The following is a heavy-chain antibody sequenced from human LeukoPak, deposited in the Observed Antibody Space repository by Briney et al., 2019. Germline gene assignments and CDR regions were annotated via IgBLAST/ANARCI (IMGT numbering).Heavy chain of an antibody. J-gene: IGHJ4*02. D-gene: IGHD5-18*01. Sequence: SQTLSLTCTVSGDSINNGDYYWSWIRQPPGKGLEWIGYIYYSGSTYYNPSLKSRVIISVDTSKNQFSLKLSSVTAADTAVYDCARPHPVYNYGYFDYWGQGTLVTVSS. V-gene: IGHV4-30-4*01. CDR1: GDSINNGDYY. CDR3: ARPHPVYNYGYFDY. CDR2: IYYSGST.